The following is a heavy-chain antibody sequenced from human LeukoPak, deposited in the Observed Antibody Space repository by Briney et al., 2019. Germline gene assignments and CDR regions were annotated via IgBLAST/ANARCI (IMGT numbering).Heavy chain of an antibody. D-gene: IGHD7-27*01. CDR1: GYTFTVYY. V-gene: IGHV1-2*02. CDR3: ATHLQPNWGQPELYFDY. Sequence: ASVKVSCKASGYTFTVYYMHWVRQAPGQGLEWMGWINPNSGGTNYAQKFQGRVTMTRDTSISTAYMELSRLRSDDTAVYYCATHLQPNWGQPELYFDYWGQGTLVTVSS. CDR2: INPNSGGT. J-gene: IGHJ4*02.